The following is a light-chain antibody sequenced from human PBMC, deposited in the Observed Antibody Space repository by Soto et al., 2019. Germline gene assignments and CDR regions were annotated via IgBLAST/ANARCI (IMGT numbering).Light chain of an antibody. CDR1: QDIRSD. J-gene: IGKJ2*01. CDR2: STS. Sequence: DIPMTQSPSSLSASVGDRVTITCRASQDIRSDLGWYQQKPGKAPKRLIYSTSSLQSGVPSRFSGSGSGTEFTLTISSLQPEDFATYYCLQHNSYPYAFGQGTKLEI. V-gene: IGKV1-17*01. CDR3: LQHNSYPYA.